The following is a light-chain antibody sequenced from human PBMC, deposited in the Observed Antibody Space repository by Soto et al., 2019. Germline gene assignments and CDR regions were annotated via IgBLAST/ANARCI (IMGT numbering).Light chain of an antibody. J-gene: IGLJ3*02. CDR1: SSDVGSHPL. CDR3: CAFTRAGTWV. Sequence: QSVLTQPASVSGSPGQSITISCAGTSSDVGSHPLVSWYQQHPGKAPQLMISEDTKRPSGVSNRFSGSKSGNMASLTISGLQAEDEADYDCCAFTRAGTWVFGGGTKLTVL. V-gene: IGLV2-23*01. CDR2: EDT.